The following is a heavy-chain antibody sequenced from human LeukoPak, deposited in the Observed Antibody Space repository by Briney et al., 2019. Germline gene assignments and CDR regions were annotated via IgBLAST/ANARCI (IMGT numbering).Heavy chain of an antibody. V-gene: IGHV3-9*01. CDR3: ARLWSNYGNSFDS. Sequence: GRSLRLSCAASGFIFADATMHWVRHVPGKGLEWVSGINWNSGTIGYADSVKGRFTISRDNSKNTVNLQMTSLRAEDTAVYYCARLWSNYGNSFDSWGQGTLVTVAS. CDR2: INWNSGTI. D-gene: IGHD2-21*01. CDR1: GFIFADAT. J-gene: IGHJ4*02.